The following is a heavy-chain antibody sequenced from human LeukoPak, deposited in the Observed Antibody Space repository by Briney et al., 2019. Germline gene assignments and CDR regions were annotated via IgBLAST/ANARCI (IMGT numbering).Heavy chain of an antibody. Sequence: ASVKVSCKASGYTFTSYGISWVRQAPEQGLEWMGWISAYNGNTNYAQNLQGRVTMTTDTSTSTAYMELRSLRSDDTALYYCARGSSTVTTPRYFDYWAREPWSPSPQ. D-gene: IGHD4-11*01. J-gene: IGHJ4*02. CDR1: GYTFTSYG. CDR2: ISAYNGNT. CDR3: ARGSSTVTTPRYFDY. V-gene: IGHV1-18*01.